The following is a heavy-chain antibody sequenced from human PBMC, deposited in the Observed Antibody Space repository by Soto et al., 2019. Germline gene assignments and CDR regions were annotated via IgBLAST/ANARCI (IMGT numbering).Heavy chain of an antibody. D-gene: IGHD1-26*01. V-gene: IGHV1-3*01. Sequence: QVQLVQSGAEVKKPGASVKVSCKASGYTFTTYALHWVRQAPGQRPEWMGWINPASGHTKYSKRFQDRVTITRDTSASTRYMELSSLRSEDTAVYYCGRSVVGATGEILYNAMDVWGQGTTVTVSS. CDR2: INPASGHT. CDR1: GYTFTTYA. CDR3: GRSVVGATGEILYNAMDV. J-gene: IGHJ6*02.